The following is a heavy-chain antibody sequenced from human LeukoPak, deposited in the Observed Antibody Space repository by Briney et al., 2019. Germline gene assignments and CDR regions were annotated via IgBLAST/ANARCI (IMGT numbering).Heavy chain of an antibody. J-gene: IGHJ4*02. CDR2: ISGNGRST. CDR3: ARDRAGKAGDDY. D-gene: IGHD6-19*01. Sequence: GGSLRLSCAASGFTFSSYAMSWVRQAPGKGLEWVSTISGNGRSTYYGDSVKGRFTISRDNAKNSLYLQMNSLRAEDTAVYYCARDRAGKAGDDYWGQGTLVTVSS. CDR1: GFTFSSYA. V-gene: IGHV3-23*01.